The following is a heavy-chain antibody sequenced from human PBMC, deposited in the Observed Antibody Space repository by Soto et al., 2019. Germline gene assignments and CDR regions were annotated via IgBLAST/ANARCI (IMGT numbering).Heavy chain of an antibody. J-gene: IGHJ6*02. V-gene: IGHV1-69*12. CDR1: GGSLSNYG. D-gene: IGHD3-22*01. Sequence: QVQLVQSGAEVKKPGSSVKVYCKASGGSLSNYGISWVRQAPGQGLEWMGAIIPVFGTPNYAQKFQDRVTITAEESTTSVYMEVRSLTSEDTAVYYCARGDATKIVVTTYYAMDVWSQGTTVPVSS. CDR2: IIPVFGTP. CDR3: ARGDATKIVVTTYYAMDV.